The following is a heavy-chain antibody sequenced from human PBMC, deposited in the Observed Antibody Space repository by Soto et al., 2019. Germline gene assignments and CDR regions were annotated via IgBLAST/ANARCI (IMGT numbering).Heavy chain of an antibody. CDR2: ISSSSSYI. Sequence: GGSLRLSCAASGFTFSSYSMNWVRQAPGKGLEWVSSISSSSSYIYYADSVKGPFTISRYNAKNSMYLQMNSLRAENTSVYYCAIDGAPAPLHPAYSGIYFDYWGQGTLVTVSS. CDR1: GFTFSSYS. J-gene: IGHJ4*02. CDR3: AIDGAPAPLHPAYSGIYFDY. V-gene: IGHV3-21*01. D-gene: IGHD1-26*01.